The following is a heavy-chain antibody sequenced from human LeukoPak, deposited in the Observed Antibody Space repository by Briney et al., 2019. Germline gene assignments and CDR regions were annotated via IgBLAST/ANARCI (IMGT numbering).Heavy chain of an antibody. CDR2: IYYSGST. Sequence: SETLSLTCTVSGGSISSYYWSRIRQPPGKGLEWIGYIYYSGSTNYNPSLKSRVTISVDTSKNQFSLKLSSVTAADTAVYYCARVDSSGGMDVWGQGTTVTVSS. J-gene: IGHJ6*02. CDR1: GGSISSYY. D-gene: IGHD6-25*01. V-gene: IGHV4-59*01. CDR3: ARVDSSGGMDV.